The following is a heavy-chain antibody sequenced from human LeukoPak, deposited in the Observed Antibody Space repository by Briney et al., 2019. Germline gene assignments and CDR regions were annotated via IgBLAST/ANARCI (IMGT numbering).Heavy chain of an antibody. CDR2: ISGSGDNT. Sequence: GGSLRLSCAASGFTFSGFAISWVRRTPGKGLEWVSGISGSGDNTLYADSVKGRFTISRDNSKNTLYLEMNSLRAEDTAIYYCAKMKGHPLPKYYMDVWGQGTTVTVSS. V-gene: IGHV3-23*01. D-gene: IGHD1-26*01. CDR3: AKMKGHPLPKYYMDV. J-gene: IGHJ6*01. CDR1: GFTFSGFA.